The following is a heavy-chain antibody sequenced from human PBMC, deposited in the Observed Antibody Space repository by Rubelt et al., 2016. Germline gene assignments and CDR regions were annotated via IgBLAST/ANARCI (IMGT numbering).Heavy chain of an antibody. CDR2: LYHGGNT. D-gene: IGHD6-19*01. V-gene: IGHV4-38-2*02. Sequence: QLQLQESGPGLVKPSETLSLTCTVSGYSISSGYYWGWIRQPPGKGLEWIGSLYHGGNTYSNPSLKSRVTILLDTSKNQFSLKLSSVTAADPAVYYCARTSSGWYGHFDYWGQGTLVTVSS. CDR1: GYSISSGYY. J-gene: IGHJ4*02. CDR3: ARTSSGWYGHFDY.